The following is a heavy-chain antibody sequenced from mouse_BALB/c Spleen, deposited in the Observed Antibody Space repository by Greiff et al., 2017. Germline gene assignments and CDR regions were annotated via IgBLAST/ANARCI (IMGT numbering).Heavy chain of an antibody. D-gene: IGHD1-1*01. CDR3: ARVGSSYFDY. CDR2: IWAGGST. CDR1: GFSLTSYG. J-gene: IGHJ2*01. Sequence: QVHVKQSGPGLVAPSQSLSITCTVSGFSLTSYGVHWVRQPPGKGLEWLGVIWAGGSTNYNSALMSRLSISKDNSKSQVFLKMNSLQTDDTAMYYCARVGSSYFDYWGQGTTRTVSS. V-gene: IGHV2-9*02.